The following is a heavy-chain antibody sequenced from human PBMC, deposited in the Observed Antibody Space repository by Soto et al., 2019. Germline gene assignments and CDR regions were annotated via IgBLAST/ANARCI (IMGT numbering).Heavy chain of an antibody. J-gene: IGHJ6*02. CDR1: GYTFTSYN. V-gene: IGHV1-8*01. Sequence: ASVKVSCKASGYTFTSYNINWVRQATGQGLEWMGCMYPSNGITDYAQEFQGRVTMTRDTSINTAYMELSSLRSEDTAVYFCARRALVDVWGQGTTVTVSS. CDR2: MYPSNGIT. CDR3: ARRALVDV.